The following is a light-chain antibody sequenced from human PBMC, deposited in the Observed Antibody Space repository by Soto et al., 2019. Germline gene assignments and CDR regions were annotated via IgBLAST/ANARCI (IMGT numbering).Light chain of an antibody. CDR3: QSNDTSLTVV. CDR1: SANIGAGYD. V-gene: IGLV1-40*01. J-gene: IGLJ2*01. Sequence: QSVLTQPPSVSGAPGQRVTISCTGISANIGAGYDVHWYQQLPGTAPKLLIYGNSNRPSGVPDRFSGSKSGTSASLAITGLQAEDEADYYCQSNDTSLTVVFGGGTKLTVL. CDR2: GNS.